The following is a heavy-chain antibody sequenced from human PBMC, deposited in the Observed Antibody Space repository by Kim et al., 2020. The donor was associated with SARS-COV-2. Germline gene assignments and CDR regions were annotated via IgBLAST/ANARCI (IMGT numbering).Heavy chain of an antibody. CDR3: AREGAVAGLDY. Sequence: SETLSLTCTVSGGSISSYYWSWIRQLPGKGLEWIGYIYYSGSTNYNPSLKSRVTISVDTSKNQFSLKLSSVTAADTAVYYCAREGAVAGLDYWGQGTLVTVSS. V-gene: IGHV4-59*13. D-gene: IGHD6-19*01. CDR1: GGSISSYY. CDR2: IYYSGST. J-gene: IGHJ4*02.